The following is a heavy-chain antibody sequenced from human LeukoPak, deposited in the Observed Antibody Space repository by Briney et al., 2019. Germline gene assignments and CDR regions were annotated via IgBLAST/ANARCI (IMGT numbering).Heavy chain of an antibody. V-gene: IGHV3-23*01. Sequence: SGGSLRLSCTASGFTFGDYAMSWVRQAPGKGLEWVSAISGSGGSTYYADSVKGRFTISRDNSKNTLYLQMNSLRAEDTAVYYCAKEGWASRYCSSTSCQVFDYWGQGTLVTVSS. CDR2: ISGSGGST. D-gene: IGHD2-2*01. CDR3: AKEGWASRYCSSTSCQVFDY. J-gene: IGHJ4*02. CDR1: GFTFGDYA.